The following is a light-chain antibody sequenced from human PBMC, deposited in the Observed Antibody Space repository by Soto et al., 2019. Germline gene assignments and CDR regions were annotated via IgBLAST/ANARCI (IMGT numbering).Light chain of an antibody. V-gene: IGKV3-20*01. CDR3: QQYNNWPPWT. CDR1: QSINSRS. CDR2: DAS. J-gene: IGKJ1*01. Sequence: DIVLTQSPGTLSLSPGERATLSCGASQSINSRSLAWYQQKPGQAPRLLIYDASSRATGIPDRFSASGSGTDFTLTISSLQSEDFAVYYCQQYNNWPPWTFGQGTTVDIK.